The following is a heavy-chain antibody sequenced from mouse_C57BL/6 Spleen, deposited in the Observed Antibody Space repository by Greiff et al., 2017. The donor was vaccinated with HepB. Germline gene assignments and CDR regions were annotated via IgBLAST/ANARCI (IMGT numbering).Heavy chain of an antibody. CDR2: ISSGGDYI. Sequence: EVKVVESGEGLVKPGGSLKLSCAASGFTFSSYAMSWVRQTPEKRLEWVAYISSGGDYIYYADTVKGRFTISRDNARNTLYLQMSSLKSEDTAMYYCTREGTTGFAYWGQGTLVTVSA. CDR1: GFTFSSYA. V-gene: IGHV5-9-1*02. D-gene: IGHD1-1*01. J-gene: IGHJ3*01. CDR3: TREGTTGFAY.